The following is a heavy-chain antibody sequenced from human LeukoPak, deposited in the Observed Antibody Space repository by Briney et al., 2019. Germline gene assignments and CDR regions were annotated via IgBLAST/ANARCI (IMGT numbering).Heavy chain of an antibody. CDR2: IYYSGST. Sequence: PSETLSLTCTVSGDSISIYYWSWIRQPPGKGLEWIGYIYYSGSTNYNPSLKSRVTISVDTSKNQFPLKLSSVTAADTAIYYCARDRSGWYWFDYWGQGTLVTVSS. CDR3: ARDRSGWYWFDY. V-gene: IGHV4-59*01. CDR1: GDSISIYY. J-gene: IGHJ4*02. D-gene: IGHD6-19*01.